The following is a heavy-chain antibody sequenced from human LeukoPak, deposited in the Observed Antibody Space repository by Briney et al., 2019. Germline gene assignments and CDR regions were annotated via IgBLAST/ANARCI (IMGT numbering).Heavy chain of an antibody. CDR3: ARDFWSGYIFDY. J-gene: IGHJ4*02. Sequence: PGGSLRLSCAASGFTFSSYWMSWARKAPGKGREGGANIKQDGSEKYYADSVKGRFTISRDNSKNTLYLQMNSLRAEDTAVYYCARDFWSGYIFDYWGQGTLVTVSS. V-gene: IGHV3-7*01. CDR1: GFTFSSYW. D-gene: IGHD3-3*01. CDR2: IKQDGSEK.